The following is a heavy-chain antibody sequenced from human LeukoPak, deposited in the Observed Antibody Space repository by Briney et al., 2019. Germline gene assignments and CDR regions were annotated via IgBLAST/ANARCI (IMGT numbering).Heavy chain of an antibody. CDR1: GYTFTGYY. CDR3: ARSITMVRGVMDY. Sequence: ASVKVSCTASGYTFTGYYMHWVRQAPGQGLEWMGWINPNSGGTNYAQKFQGRVTMTRDTSISTAYMELSRLRSDDTAVYYCARSITMVRGVMDYWGQGTLVTVSS. D-gene: IGHD3-10*01. CDR2: INPNSGGT. J-gene: IGHJ4*02. V-gene: IGHV1-2*02.